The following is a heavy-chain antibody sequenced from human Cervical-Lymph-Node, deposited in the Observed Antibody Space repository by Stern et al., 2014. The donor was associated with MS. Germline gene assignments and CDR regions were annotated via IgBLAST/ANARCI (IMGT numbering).Heavy chain of an antibody. CDR3: ARDKSGDSSGYYYPFDY. J-gene: IGHJ4*02. CDR1: GYTFTSYG. D-gene: IGHD3-22*01. V-gene: IGHV1-18*01. CDR2: ISSYNGNT. Sequence: MQPVESGAEVKKPGASVKVSCKASGYTFTSYGISWVRQAPGQGLEWMGWISSYNGNTNYAQKLQGRVTMTTDTSTSTAYMELRSLRSDDTAVYYCARDKSGDSSGYYYPFDYWGQGTLVTVSS.